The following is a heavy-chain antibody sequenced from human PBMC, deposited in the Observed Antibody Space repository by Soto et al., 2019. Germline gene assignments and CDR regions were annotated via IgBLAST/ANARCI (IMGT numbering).Heavy chain of an antibody. CDR1: GFTFSSYG. CDR2: ISYDGSNK. D-gene: IGHD4-17*01. J-gene: IGHJ4*02. CDR3: AKEGDYGDYVSFDY. V-gene: IGHV3-30*18. Sequence: QVQLVESGGGVVQPGRSLRLSCAASGFTFSSYGMHWVRQAPGKGLEWVAVISYDGSNKYYADSVKGRFTISRDNSENTLYLQMNSLRAEDTAVYYCAKEGDYGDYVSFDYWGQGTLVTVSS.